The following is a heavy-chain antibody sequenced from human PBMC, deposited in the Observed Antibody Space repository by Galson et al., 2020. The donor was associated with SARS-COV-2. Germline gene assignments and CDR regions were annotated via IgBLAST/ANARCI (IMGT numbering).Heavy chain of an antibody. CDR3: ARDLNPFWLWFGELSPREDY. CDR1: GYTFTGYY. Sequence: ASVKVSCKASGYTFTGYYMHWVRQAPGQGLEWMGWINPNSGGTNYAQKFQGRVTMTRDTSISTAYMELSRLRSDDTAVYYCARDLNPFWLWFGELSPREDYWGQGTLVTVSS. V-gene: IGHV1-2*02. CDR2: INPNSGGT. D-gene: IGHD3-10*01. J-gene: IGHJ4*02.